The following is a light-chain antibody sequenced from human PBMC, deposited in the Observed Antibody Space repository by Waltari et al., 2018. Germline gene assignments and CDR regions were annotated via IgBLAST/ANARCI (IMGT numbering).Light chain of an antibody. CDR2: GKE. CDR3: HSRKGSDNQVV. CDR1: SLRTSY. J-gene: IGLJ3*02. V-gene: IGLV3-19*01. Sequence: SSELTQGPDVSVALGQTVKLTCQGDSLRTSYESWYQVKPGQAPVLVLFGKEKRPSGIPDRISGYSSGTTSSLTITGAQAEDEADYYCHSRKGSDNQVVFGGGTKLTVL.